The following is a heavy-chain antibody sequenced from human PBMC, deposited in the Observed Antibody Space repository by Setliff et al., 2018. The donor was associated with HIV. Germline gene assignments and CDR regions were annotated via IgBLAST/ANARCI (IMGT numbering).Heavy chain of an antibody. Sequence: TLSLTCAVSGGSISSGSYFWSWIRQPAGKGLEWIGHMYTSGSANYNPSLSSRVTISLDTSKNQISLKLSSVTAADTAVYYCASHLPPYSGNFDYWGHGTLVTVSS. J-gene: IGHJ4*01. CDR2: MYTSGSA. V-gene: IGHV4-61*09. CDR1: GGSISSGSYF. D-gene: IGHD1-26*01. CDR3: ASHLPPYSGNFDY.